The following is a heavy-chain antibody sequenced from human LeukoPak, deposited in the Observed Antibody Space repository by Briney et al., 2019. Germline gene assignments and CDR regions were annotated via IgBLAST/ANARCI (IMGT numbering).Heavy chain of an antibody. D-gene: IGHD3-22*01. J-gene: IGHJ4*02. V-gene: IGHV4-59*01. Sequence: AEPLPLPHTLSGRSIGSYYWSWIPQPPGKALEGCGYIYYSGSTNYNPSLKRRLTISVDTSKNPFSLTHSSVPSAHTAVCYCAREWGWDDSSGNAFDYWGQGALVTVSS. CDR1: GRSIGSYY. CDR2: IYYSGST. CDR3: AREWGWDDSSGNAFDY.